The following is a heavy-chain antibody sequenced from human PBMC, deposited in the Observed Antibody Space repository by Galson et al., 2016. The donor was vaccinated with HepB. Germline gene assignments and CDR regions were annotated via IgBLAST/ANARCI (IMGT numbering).Heavy chain of an antibody. CDR2: IKQDGSEE. CDR1: EFTFSRYS. CDR3: ARRRGSGSHDY. J-gene: IGHJ4*02. D-gene: IGHD3-10*01. Sequence: SLRLPCAAAEFTFSRYSMNWVRQAPGKGLEWVANIKQDGSEEYYVDSVKGRFTISRDNAKNSLYLQMNSLRAEDTAVYYCARRRGSGSHDYWGQGTLVTVSS. V-gene: IGHV3-7*05.